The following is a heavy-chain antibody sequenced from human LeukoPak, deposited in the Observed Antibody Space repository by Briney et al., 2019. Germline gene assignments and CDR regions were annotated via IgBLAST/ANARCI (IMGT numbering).Heavy chain of an antibody. V-gene: IGHV4-4*09. CDR2: IYTSGST. J-gene: IGHJ4*02. CDR1: GGSISSYY. D-gene: IGHD3-3*01. CDR3: ARLELWSGYLSVFDY. Sequence: KPSETLSLTCTVSGGSISSYYWSWIRQPPGKGLEWIGYIYTSGSTNYNPSLKSRVTISVDTSKNQFSLKRSSVTAADTAVYYCARLELWSGYLSVFDYWGQGTLVTVSS.